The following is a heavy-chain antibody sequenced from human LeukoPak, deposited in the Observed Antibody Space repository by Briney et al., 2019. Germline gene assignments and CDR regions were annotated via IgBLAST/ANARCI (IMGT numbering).Heavy chain of an antibody. CDR3: ARGPAARPYFDY. V-gene: IGHV3-11*06. Sequence: GGSLRLSCVASGFTFSDYYMSWIRQAPGKGLEWVSYISSSSSYTNYADSVKGRFTISRDNAKNSLYLQMNSLRAEDTAVYYCARGPAARPYFDYWGQGTLVTVSS. J-gene: IGHJ4*02. CDR1: GFTFSDYY. CDR2: ISSSSSYT. D-gene: IGHD6-6*01.